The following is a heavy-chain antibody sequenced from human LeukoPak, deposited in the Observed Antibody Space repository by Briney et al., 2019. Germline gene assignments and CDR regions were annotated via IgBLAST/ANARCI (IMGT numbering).Heavy chain of an antibody. D-gene: IGHD2-2*01. Sequence: SQTLSLTCTVSGGSISSGGYYWSWIRQPPGKGLEWIGYIYHSGSTYYNPSLKSRVTVSVDRSKNQFSLKLSSVTAADTAVYYCAREGIVVVPAAPSGYYYYCYMDVWGKGTTVTVSS. CDR3: AREGIVVVPAAPSGYYYYCYMDV. J-gene: IGHJ6*03. V-gene: IGHV4-30-2*01. CDR1: GGSISSGGYY. CDR2: IYHSGST.